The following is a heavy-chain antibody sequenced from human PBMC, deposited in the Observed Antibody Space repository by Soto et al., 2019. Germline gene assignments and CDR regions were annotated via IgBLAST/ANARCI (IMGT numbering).Heavy chain of an antibody. D-gene: IGHD4-17*01. Sequence: PSETLSLTCAVSGYSISSGYYWGWIRQPPGKGLEWIGNIHHSGSTYYNPSLKSRVTISVDTSKNQFSLKLSSVTAADTAVYYRARAFYGDYAAYYYGMDVWGQGTTVTVSS. CDR3: ARAFYGDYAAYYYGMDV. J-gene: IGHJ6*02. CDR2: IHHSGST. CDR1: GYSISSGYY. V-gene: IGHV4-38-2*01.